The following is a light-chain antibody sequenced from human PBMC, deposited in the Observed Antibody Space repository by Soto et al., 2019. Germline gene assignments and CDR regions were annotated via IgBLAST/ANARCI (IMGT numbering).Light chain of an antibody. Sequence: IEITQSPSTLSGSVGDRVTITCQATQDIRKYLNWYQQKPGKAPKLLIYDASSLETGVPSRFSGSGSGTDFTLTISSLQPEDFATYYCQQYDNLPLIFGQGTRLEIK. CDR2: DAS. CDR1: QDIRKY. CDR3: QQYDNLPLI. J-gene: IGKJ5*01. V-gene: IGKV1-33*01.